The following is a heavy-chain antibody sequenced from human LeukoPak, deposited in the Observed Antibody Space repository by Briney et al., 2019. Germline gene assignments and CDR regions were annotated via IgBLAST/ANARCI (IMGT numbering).Heavy chain of an antibody. CDR3: ARDGGDYGDYGRSYYYYGMDV. CDR2: TYYRSKWYN. J-gene: IGHJ6*02. D-gene: IGHD4-17*01. Sequence: SQTLSLTCAISGDSVSSNSAAWNWIRQSPSRGLEWLGRTYYRSKWYNDYAVSVKSRITINPDTSKNQFSLQLNSVTPEDTAVYYCARDGGDYGDYGRSYYYYGMDVWGQGTTVAVSS. V-gene: IGHV6-1*01. CDR1: GDSVSSNSAA.